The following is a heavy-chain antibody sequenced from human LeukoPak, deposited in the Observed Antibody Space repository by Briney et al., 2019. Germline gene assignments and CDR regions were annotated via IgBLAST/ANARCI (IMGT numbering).Heavy chain of an antibody. CDR2: ISYDGSNK. V-gene: IGHV3-30*01. CDR1: GFTFSSYA. Sequence: GRSLGLSCAASGFTFSSYAMHWVRQAPGKGLEWVAVISYDGSNKYYADSVKGRFTISRDNSKNTLYLQMNSLRAEDTAVYYCARVGACCTNGVCYRDGEPRIYYYYYMDVWGKGTTVTVSS. J-gene: IGHJ6*03. D-gene: IGHD2-8*01. CDR3: ARVGACCTNGVCYRDGEPRIYYYYYMDV.